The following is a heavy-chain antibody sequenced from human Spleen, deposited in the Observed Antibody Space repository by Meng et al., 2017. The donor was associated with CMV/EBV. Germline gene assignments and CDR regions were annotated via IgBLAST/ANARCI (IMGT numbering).Heavy chain of an antibody. V-gene: IGHV1-2*02. CDR3: ARDRVITGESFGY. CDR2: INPNRSVT. J-gene: IGHJ4*02. D-gene: IGHD7-27*01. CDR1: AYIFTDYY. Sequence: SAYIFTDYYMHWVRQAPGRGLEWLGWINPNRSVTNYAQKFQGRVTMTRDTSISTGYMELSRLRSDDTAVYYCARDRVITGESFGYWGQGTLVTVSS.